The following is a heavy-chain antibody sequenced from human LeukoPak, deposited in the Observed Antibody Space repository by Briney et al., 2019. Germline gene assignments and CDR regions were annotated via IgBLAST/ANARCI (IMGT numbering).Heavy chain of an antibody. CDR3: ARGAMANPHYYGSGSYYLSWFDP. CDR1: GGSISSSSYY. J-gene: IGHJ5*02. D-gene: IGHD3-10*01. V-gene: IGHV4-39*07. CDR2: IYYSGST. Sequence: SETLSLTCTVSGGSISSSSYYWGWIRQPPGKGLEWIGSIYYSGSTYYNPSLKSRVTISVDTSKNQFSLKLSSVTAADTAVYYCARGAMANPHYYGSGSYYLSWFDPWGQGALVTVSS.